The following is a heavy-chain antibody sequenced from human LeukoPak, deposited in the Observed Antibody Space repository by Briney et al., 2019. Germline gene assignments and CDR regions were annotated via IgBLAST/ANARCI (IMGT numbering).Heavy chain of an antibody. CDR3: AKGGDCYSY. D-gene: IGHD2-21*02. J-gene: IGHJ4*02. CDR2: ISGSGGST. V-gene: IGHV3-23*01. CDR1: GFTFSTST. Sequence: PGGSLRLSCAASGFTFSTSTMNWVRQAPGKGLEWVSAISGSGGSTYYADSVKGRFTISRDNSKNTLYLQMNSLRAEDTAVYYCAKGGDCYSYWGQGTLVTVSS.